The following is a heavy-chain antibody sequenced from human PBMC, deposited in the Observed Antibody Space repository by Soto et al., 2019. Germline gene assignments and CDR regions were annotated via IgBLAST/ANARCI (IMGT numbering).Heavy chain of an antibody. V-gene: IGHV3-7*01. CDR1: GFIFSSYW. CDR2: INQDGREK. Sequence: RGSLRLSCAASGFIFSSYWMNWVRQAPGKGLEWVASINQDGREKYYVDSVKGRFTISRDNAKNSLYLQVTSLRAEDTAVYYCARDGEEAGLYFDYWGQGTLVTVSS. D-gene: IGHD6-19*01. J-gene: IGHJ4*02. CDR3: ARDGEEAGLYFDY.